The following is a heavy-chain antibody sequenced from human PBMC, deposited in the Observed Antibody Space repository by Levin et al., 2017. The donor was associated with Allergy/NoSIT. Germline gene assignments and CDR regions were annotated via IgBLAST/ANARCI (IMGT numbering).Heavy chain of an antibody. CDR1: GFTFSSYA. CDR3: ARGAAGASDY. J-gene: IGHJ4*02. D-gene: IGHD1-26*01. V-gene: IGHV3-30-3*01. Sequence: LSLTCAASGFTFSSYAMHWVRQAPGKGLEWVAVISYDGSNKYYADSVKGRFTISRDNSKNTLYLQMNSLRAEDTAVYYCARGAAGASDYWGQGTLVTVSS. CDR2: ISYDGSNK.